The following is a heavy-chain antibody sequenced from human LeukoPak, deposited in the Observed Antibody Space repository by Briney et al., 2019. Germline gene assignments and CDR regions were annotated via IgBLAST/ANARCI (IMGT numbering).Heavy chain of an antibody. Sequence: ASVKVSCKSSGYTFISYAMHWVRQAPGQRLEWMGWMNAGNGNTKYSQKFQGRVTMTRDTSISTAYMELSRLRSDDTAVYYCARVIPRYCSSTSCYSSLDYWGQGTLVTVSS. CDR2: MNAGNGNT. CDR1: GYTFISYA. V-gene: IGHV1-3*01. CDR3: ARVIPRYCSSTSCYSSLDY. D-gene: IGHD2-2*01. J-gene: IGHJ4*02.